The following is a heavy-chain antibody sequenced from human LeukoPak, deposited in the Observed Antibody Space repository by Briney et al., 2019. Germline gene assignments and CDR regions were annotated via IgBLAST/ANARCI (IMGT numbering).Heavy chain of an antibody. V-gene: IGHV3-23*01. CDR3: AKVITMIVAPVDY. J-gene: IGHJ4*02. CDR2: IIVIGGST. D-gene: IGHD3-22*01. Sequence: GGSLRLSCAASGFTFSSYAMSWVRQAPGKGLEWVSVIIVIGGSTYYSDSVNGRFTISRDNSKNTLYLQMNSLRAEDTAVYYCAKVITMIVAPVDYWGQGTLVTVSS. CDR1: GFTFSSYA.